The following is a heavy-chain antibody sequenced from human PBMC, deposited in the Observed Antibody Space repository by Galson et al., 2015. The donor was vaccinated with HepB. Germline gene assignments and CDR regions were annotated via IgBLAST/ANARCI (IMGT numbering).Heavy chain of an antibody. V-gene: IGHV3-23*01. CDR1: GFTFSNYA. Sequence: SLRLSCAASGFTFSNYAMSWVRQARGKGLEWVSTISASGADTKYAESVNGRFTISRDNANNTLSLQMTSPRDEDTALYFCAKGRYASRSHFDSWGQGALVTVPS. CDR2: ISASGADT. D-gene: IGHD3-16*01. CDR3: AKGRYASRSHFDS. J-gene: IGHJ4*02.